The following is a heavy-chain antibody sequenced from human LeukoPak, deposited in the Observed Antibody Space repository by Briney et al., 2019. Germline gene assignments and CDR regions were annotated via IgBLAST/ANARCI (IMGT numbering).Heavy chain of an antibody. CDR3: AKSSGMGTTTDQFPDY. J-gene: IGHJ4*02. Sequence: PGGSLRLSCAASGFTFSSYAMSWVRQAPGKGLEWVSTISDSGGSTFYADSVKGRFTISRDNSKNTLDLQMNSLRAEDTAVYYCAKSSGMGTTTDQFPDYWGQGTLVTVSS. V-gene: IGHV3-23*01. CDR2: ISDSGGST. CDR1: GFTFSSYA. D-gene: IGHD1-26*01.